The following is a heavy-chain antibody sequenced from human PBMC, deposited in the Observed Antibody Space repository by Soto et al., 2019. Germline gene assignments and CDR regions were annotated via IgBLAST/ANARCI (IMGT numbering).Heavy chain of an antibody. J-gene: IGHJ6*02. CDR2: VSAYNGNT. D-gene: IGHD6-19*01. V-gene: IGHV1-18*01. Sequence: ASVKVSCKASGYTFTSYGISWVRQAPGQGLEWMGWVSAYNGNTNYAQKLQGRVTMTTDTSTSTAYMELRSLRSDDTAVDYCARGGGTVAGGSYYYYGMDVWGQGTTVTVSS. CDR3: ARGGGTVAGGSYYYYGMDV. CDR1: GYTFTSYG.